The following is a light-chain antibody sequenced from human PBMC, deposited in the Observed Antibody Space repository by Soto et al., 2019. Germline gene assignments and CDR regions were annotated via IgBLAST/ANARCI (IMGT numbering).Light chain of an antibody. CDR1: SSNVGSNT. V-gene: IGLV1-44*01. Sequence: QPVLTQPPSASGTPGQRVTISCSGSSSNVGSNTVNWYQQLPGTAPKLLIYSNNQRPSGVPDRFSGSKSGTSASLAISVLQSEDEADYYCASWDDSLNGSNWVFGGGTKVTVL. J-gene: IGLJ3*02. CDR3: ASWDDSLNGSNWV. CDR2: SNN.